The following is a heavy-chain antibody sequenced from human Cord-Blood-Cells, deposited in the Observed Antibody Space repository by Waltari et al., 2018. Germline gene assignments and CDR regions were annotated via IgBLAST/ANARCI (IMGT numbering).Heavy chain of an antibody. J-gene: IGHJ4*02. CDR2: ISSSSSYI. Sequence: DVQLVESGGGLVKHGGYLRLSCAASVLTFSCYSMNWVRQAPGKGLEWVSSISSSSSYIYYADSVKGRFTISRDNAKNSLYLQMNSLRAEDTAVYYCARDLAVSNYWGQGTLVTVSS. CDR3: ARDLAVSNY. D-gene: IGHD1-20*01. CDR1: VLTFSCYS. V-gene: IGHV3-21*01.